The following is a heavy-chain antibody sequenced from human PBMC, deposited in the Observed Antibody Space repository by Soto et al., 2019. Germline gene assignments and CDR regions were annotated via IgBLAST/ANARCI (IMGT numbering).Heavy chain of an antibody. J-gene: IGHJ4*01. CDR3: TRDDDGSRHYSLVNY. CDR2: IWYDGNRK. D-gene: IGHD3-22*01. V-gene: IGHV3-33*01. CDR1: GFSFSSYG. Sequence: QVQLVESGGGVVQPGRSLRLCCAASGFSFSSYGMHWVRQATGKGLEWVAVIWYDGNRKYYADSVKGRFTISRDSSKNTLYLQMNSLRAEDTALYHCTRDDDGSRHYSLVNYWGHGTLVTVSS.